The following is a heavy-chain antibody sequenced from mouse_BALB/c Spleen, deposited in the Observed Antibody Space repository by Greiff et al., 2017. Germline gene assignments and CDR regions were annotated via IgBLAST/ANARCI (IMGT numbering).Heavy chain of an antibody. D-gene: IGHD2-14*01. J-gene: IGHJ4*01. CDR3: TRSGKVRLMDY. Sequence: VQLQQSGTVLARPGASVKMSCKASGYSFTSYWMHWVKQRPGQGLEWIGAIYPGNSDTSYNQKFKGKAKLTAVTSASTAYMELSSLTDEDSAVYYGTRSGKVRLMDYWGQGTSVTVSS. V-gene: IGHV1-5*01. CDR2: IYPGNSDT. CDR1: GYSFTSYW.